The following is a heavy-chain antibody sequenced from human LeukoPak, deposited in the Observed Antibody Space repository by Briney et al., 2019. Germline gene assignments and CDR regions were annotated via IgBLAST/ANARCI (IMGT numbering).Heavy chain of an antibody. CDR2: IYYSGST. J-gene: IGHJ5*02. CDR3: ARGNSINMIRGGNWFDP. Sequence: SETLSLTCTVSGGSINSYYWSWIRQPPGKGLEWIGYIYYSGSTNYNPSLRSRVTISVDTSKNQFSLKLNSVTAADTAVYYCARGNSINMIRGGNWFDPWGQGTLVTVSS. V-gene: IGHV4-59*01. CDR1: GGSINSYY. D-gene: IGHD3-10*01.